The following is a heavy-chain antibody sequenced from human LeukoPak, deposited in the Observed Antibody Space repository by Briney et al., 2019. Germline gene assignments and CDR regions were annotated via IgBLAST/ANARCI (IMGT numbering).Heavy chain of an antibody. J-gene: IGHJ3*02. CDR3: AREDSFVGAFDI. CDR1: GGSISSYY. CDR2: IYTSGST. D-gene: IGHD2-15*01. Sequence: SETLSLTCTVSGGSISSYYWSWIRQPAGKGLKWIGRIYTSGSTNYNPSLKSRVTMSVDTSKNQFSLKLSSVTAADTAVYYCAREDSFVGAFDIWGQGTMVTVSS. V-gene: IGHV4-4*07.